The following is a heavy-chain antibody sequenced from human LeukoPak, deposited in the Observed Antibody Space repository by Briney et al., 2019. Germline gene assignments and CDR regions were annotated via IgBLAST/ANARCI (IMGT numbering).Heavy chain of an antibody. CDR3: ARIDPLGFFDQ. D-gene: IGHD6-25*01. Sequence: SETLSLACSVSGGFSSRYYWSWVRQPLGKGLEWLGHIFYSGHSNYNASLASRIRMSVDTSKAQFSLELDSVTAADTAVYYCARIDPLGFFDQWGPGILVTVSS. CDR2: IFYSGHS. V-gene: IGHV4-59*12. J-gene: IGHJ4*02. CDR1: GGFSSRYY.